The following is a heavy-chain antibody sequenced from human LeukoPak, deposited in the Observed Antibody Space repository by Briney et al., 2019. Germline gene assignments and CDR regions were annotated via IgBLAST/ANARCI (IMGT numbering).Heavy chain of an antibody. Sequence: GRSLRLSCAASAFTFSNYGMHWVRQAPGKGLEWVAVIWYDGSNKYYADSVKGRFTISRDNSKNTLYLQMNSLRAEDTAVYYCARDLGGMTTVTTGVDYWGQGTLVTVSS. D-gene: IGHD4-17*01. CDR3: ARDLGGMTTVTTGVDY. CDR2: IWYDGSNK. J-gene: IGHJ4*02. CDR1: AFTFSNYG. V-gene: IGHV3-33*01.